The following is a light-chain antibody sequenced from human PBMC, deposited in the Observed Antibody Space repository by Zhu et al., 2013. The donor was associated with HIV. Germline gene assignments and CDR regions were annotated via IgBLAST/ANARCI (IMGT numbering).Light chain of an antibody. CDR1: QTIDDW. V-gene: IGKV1-5*01. CDR2: DAS. J-gene: IGKJ1*01. Sequence: IQMTQSPSTLSASVGDRVTITCRASQTIDDWLAWYRQKPGKAPEVLIFDASTLKTGVPSRFNGNRSGPEFTLTISSLQPDDFTTYFCQQYKTFPWTFGQGTEGGN. CDR3: QQYKTFPWT.